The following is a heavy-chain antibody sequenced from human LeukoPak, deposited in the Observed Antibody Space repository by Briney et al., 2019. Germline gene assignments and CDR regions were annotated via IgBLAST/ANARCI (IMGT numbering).Heavy chain of an antibody. V-gene: IGHV3-33*01. J-gene: IGHJ5*02. Sequence: GRSLRLSCAASGFTFSSYGMHWVRQAPGKGLEWVAVIWYDGSNKYYADSVKGRFTISRDNSKNTLYLQMNSLRAEDTAVYYCAREDIVVVPAARYNWFDPWGQGTLVTVSS. CDR3: AREDIVVVPAARYNWFDP. CDR1: GFTFSSYG. D-gene: IGHD2-2*01. CDR2: IWYDGSNK.